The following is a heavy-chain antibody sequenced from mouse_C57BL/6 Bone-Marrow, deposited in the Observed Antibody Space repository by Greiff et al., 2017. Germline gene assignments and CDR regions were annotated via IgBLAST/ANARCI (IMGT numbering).Heavy chain of an antibody. D-gene: IGHD2-3*01. V-gene: IGHV1-69*01. CDR1: GYTFTSYW. CDR3: ARSGGYYWFAY. J-gene: IGHJ3*01. Sequence: QVHVKQPGAELVMPGASVKLSCKASGYTFTSYWMHWVKQRPGQGLEWIGEIDPSDSYTNYNQKFKGKSTLTVDKSSSTAYMQLSSLTSEDSAVYYCARSGGYYWFAYWGQGTLVTVSA. CDR2: IDPSDSYT.